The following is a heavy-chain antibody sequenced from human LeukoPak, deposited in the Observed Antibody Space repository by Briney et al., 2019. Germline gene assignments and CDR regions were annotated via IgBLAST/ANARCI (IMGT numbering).Heavy chain of an antibody. D-gene: IGHD1-26*01. V-gene: IGHV4-59*01. CDR2: IYYSGST. CDR1: GGSISSYY. J-gene: IGHJ4*02. CDR3: ARSSGSYWY. Sequence: PSETLSLTCTVSGGSISSYYWNWIRQPPGKGLEWIGYIYYSGSTNYNPSLKSRLTISVDTSKNQFSLNLSSVTAADTAFYYCARSSGSYWYWGQGTLVTVSS.